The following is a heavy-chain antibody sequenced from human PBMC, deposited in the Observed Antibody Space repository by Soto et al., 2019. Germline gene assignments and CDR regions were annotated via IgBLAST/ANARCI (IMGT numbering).Heavy chain of an antibody. V-gene: IGHV3-7*01. CDR2: INQDGSGK. Sequence: EVQLVESGGGLVQPGGSLRLSCVASGFTFSSYWMSWVRQSPEKGLEWVANINQDGSGKYHVGSVKGRFTISRDNAKNSLYLHMDSLRDEDTAVYYCARVPLVTSRYYFDFWGQGTLVTVSS. CDR1: GFTFSSYW. CDR3: ARVPLVTSRYYFDF. D-gene: IGHD2-2*01. J-gene: IGHJ4*02.